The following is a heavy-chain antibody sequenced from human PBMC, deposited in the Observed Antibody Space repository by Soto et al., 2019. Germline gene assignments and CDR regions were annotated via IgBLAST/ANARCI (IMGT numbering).Heavy chain of an antibody. CDR1: GGSISSYY. V-gene: IGHV4-4*07. CDR2: IYTSGST. D-gene: IGHD3-9*01. Sequence: PSETLSLTCTVSGGSISSYYWSWIRQPAGKGLEWIGRIYTSGSTNYNPSLKSRVTMSVDTSKNQFSLRLSSVTAADTAVYYCARVCGRKSLTGMYNWFDPWGQGTLVTVSS. CDR3: ARVCGRKSLTGMYNWFDP. J-gene: IGHJ5*02.